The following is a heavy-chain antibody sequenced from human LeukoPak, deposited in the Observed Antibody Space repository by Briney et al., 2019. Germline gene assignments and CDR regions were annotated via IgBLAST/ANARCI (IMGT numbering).Heavy chain of an antibody. CDR3: AREPGVTTVTTGDAFDI. CDR1: GFTFSSYS. Sequence: PGGSLRLSCAASGFTFSSYSMNWVRQAPGKGLEGVSSISSSSSYIYYADSVKGRFTISRDNAKNSLYLQMNSLRAEDTAVYYCAREPGVTTVTTGDAFDIWGQGTMVTVSS. D-gene: IGHD4-11*01. V-gene: IGHV3-21*01. CDR2: ISSSSSYI. J-gene: IGHJ3*02.